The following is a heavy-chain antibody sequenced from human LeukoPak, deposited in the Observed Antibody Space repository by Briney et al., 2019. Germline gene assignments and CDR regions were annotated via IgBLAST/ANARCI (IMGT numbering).Heavy chain of an antibody. CDR2: IYYSGST. CDR3: ARTVRHDYFDY. CDR1: GGSISSSSYY. J-gene: IGHJ4*02. V-gene: IGHV4-39*01. Sequence: KPSETLSLTCTVSGGSISSSSYYWGWIRQPPGKGLEWIGSIYYSGSTYYNPSLKSRVTISVDTSKNQFSLKLSSVTAADTAVYYCARTVRHDYFDYWGQGTLVTVSS.